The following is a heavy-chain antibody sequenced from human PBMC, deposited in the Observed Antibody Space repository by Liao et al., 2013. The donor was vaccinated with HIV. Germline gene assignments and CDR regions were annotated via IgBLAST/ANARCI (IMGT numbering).Heavy chain of an antibody. CDR1: GGSISSSSYY. J-gene: IGHJ5*02. D-gene: IGHD6-19*01. Sequence: QLQLRESGPGLMKPSETLSLTCTVSGGSISSSSYYWGWIRQPPGKGLEWIGNIFYIGTTYYNPSLKSRVTISVDTSKNQFSLKLSSVTAADTAVYYCAREGWGDNRFDPWGQGTLVTVSS. V-gene: IGHV4-39*07. CDR2: IFYIGTT. CDR3: AREGWGDNRFDP.